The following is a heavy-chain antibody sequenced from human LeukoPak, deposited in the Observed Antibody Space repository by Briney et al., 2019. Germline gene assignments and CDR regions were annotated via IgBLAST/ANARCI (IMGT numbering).Heavy chain of an antibody. CDR1: GYTFTSYD. D-gene: IGHD3-22*01. CDR2: MNPNSGNT. Sequence: ASVKVSCKASGYTFTSYDINWVRQATGQGLERMGWMNPNSGNTGYAQKFQGRVTMTRNTSISTAYMELSSLRSEDTAVYYCATRLLYDSSGYIDSWGQGTLVTVSS. V-gene: IGHV1-8*01. CDR3: ATRLLYDSSGYIDS. J-gene: IGHJ5*01.